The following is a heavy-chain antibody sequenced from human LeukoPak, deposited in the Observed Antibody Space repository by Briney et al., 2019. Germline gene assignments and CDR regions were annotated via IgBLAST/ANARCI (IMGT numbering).Heavy chain of an antibody. J-gene: IGHJ5*02. CDR3: ARVLVGGTNWFDP. CDR1: GIPFSDFY. V-gene: IGHV3-11*05. D-gene: IGHD1-26*01. CDR2: ISSSSSYT. Sequence: PGGSLRLSCVVSGIPFSDFYMNWIRQAPGKGLEWISYISSSSSYTDYAESVKGRFTISRDNAKSALYLEMNDLRVEDTAVYYCARVLVGGTNWFDPWGQGTLVTVSS.